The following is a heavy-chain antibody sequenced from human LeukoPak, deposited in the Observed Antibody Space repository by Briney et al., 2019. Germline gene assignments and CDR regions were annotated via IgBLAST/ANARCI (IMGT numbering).Heavy chain of an antibody. CDR2: ISGSGGST. Sequence: GGSLRLSCAASGFTVSSNYMSWVRQAPGKGLEWVSAISGSGGSTYYADSVKGRFTISRDNSKNTLYLQMNSLRAEDTAVYYCAQLLLNCYFDYWGQGTLVTVSS. J-gene: IGHJ4*02. D-gene: IGHD2-2*01. V-gene: IGHV3-23*01. CDR3: AQLLLNCYFDY. CDR1: GFTVSSNY.